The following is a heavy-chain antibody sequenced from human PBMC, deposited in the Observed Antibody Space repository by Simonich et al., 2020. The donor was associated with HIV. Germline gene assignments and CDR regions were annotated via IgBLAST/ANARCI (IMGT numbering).Heavy chain of an antibody. J-gene: IGHJ4*02. D-gene: IGHD6-19*01. V-gene: IGHV1-18*01. CDR3: ARRYSSGWYVY. Sequence: QVQLVQSGAEVKRPGGSVTVSCKASGYSFTRYGVSWVRQAPGKGLEGMGEINTYNGNTNYAQKFQGRGTMTTDTSTSIAYMELRSLTSDDTAVYYCARRYSSGWYVYWGQGTLVTVSS. CDR2: INTYNGNT. CDR1: GYSFTRYG.